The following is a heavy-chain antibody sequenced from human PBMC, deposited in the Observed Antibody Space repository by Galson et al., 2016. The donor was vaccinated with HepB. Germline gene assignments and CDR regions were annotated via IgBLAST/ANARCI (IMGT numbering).Heavy chain of an antibody. Sequence: SVKVSCKASGYTFNNYGITWVRQAPGQGLEWMGWISPYNGNTNYAQNLQDRVTMTTDTSTSTAYLELTSLRSDDTAVYYCARGGGGVDVWGQGTTVTVSS. J-gene: IGHJ6*02. CDR1: GYTFNNYG. CDR3: ARGGGGVDV. CDR2: ISPYNGNT. V-gene: IGHV1-18*01.